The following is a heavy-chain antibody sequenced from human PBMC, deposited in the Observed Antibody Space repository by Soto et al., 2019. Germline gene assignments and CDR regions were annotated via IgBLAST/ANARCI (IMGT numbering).Heavy chain of an antibody. J-gene: IGHJ4*02. D-gene: IGHD1-1*01. CDR1: GFTFDDYA. CDR2: ITWNSAYI. V-gene: IGHV3-9*01. CDR3: ARSGDNFNVLDY. Sequence: PGGSLRLSCAASGFTFDDYAMHWVRQAPGKGLEWVSYITWNSAYIGYADSVKGRFTISRDDANNSLYLEMNSLRVEDTAVYYCARSGDNFNVLDYWGQGTPVTVSS.